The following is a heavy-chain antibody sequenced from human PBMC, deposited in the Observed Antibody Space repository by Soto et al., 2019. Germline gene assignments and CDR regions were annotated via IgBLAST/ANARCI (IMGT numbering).Heavy chain of an antibody. CDR1: GGSISSYY. Sequence: SETLSLTCTVSGGSISSYYWSWIRQPPGKGLEWIGYIYYSGSANYNPSLKSRVTISVDTSKNQFSLKLSSVTAADTAVYYCARGSGIYYDFWSGYYTDTDYYYYYGMDVWGQGTTVTVS. CDR3: ARGSGIYYDFWSGYYTDTDYYYYYGMDV. V-gene: IGHV4-59*01. CDR2: IYYSGSA. D-gene: IGHD3-3*01. J-gene: IGHJ6*02.